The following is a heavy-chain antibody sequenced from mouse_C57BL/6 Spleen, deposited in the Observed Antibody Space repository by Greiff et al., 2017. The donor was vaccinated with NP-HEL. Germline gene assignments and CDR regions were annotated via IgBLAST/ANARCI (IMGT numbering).Heavy chain of an antibody. CDR3: ARGSSYYGSSYGYFDV. J-gene: IGHJ1*03. V-gene: IGHV1-26*01. CDR1: GYTFTDYY. CDR2: INPNNGGT. D-gene: IGHD1-1*01. Sequence: VQLQQSGPELVKPGASVKISYKASGYTFTDYYMNWVKQSHGKSLEWIGDINPNNGGTSYNQKFKGKATLTVDKSSSTAYMELRSLTSEDSAVYYCARGSSYYGSSYGYFDVWGTGTTVTVSS.